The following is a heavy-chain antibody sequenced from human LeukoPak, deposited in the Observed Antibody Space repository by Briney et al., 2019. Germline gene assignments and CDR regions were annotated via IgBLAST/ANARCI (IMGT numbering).Heavy chain of an antibody. Sequence: GGSLRLSCAASGFTFTTYWMTWVRQAPGKGLEWVANIKEDGSESYYVDSMKGRFTISRDNAKNSLYLQMNSLRAEDTAVYYCARGGKNFGLWGQGTLVTVSS. CDR3: ARGGKNFGL. D-gene: IGHD2/OR15-2a*01. CDR2: IKEDGSES. CDR1: GFTFTTYW. J-gene: IGHJ4*02. V-gene: IGHV3-7*01.